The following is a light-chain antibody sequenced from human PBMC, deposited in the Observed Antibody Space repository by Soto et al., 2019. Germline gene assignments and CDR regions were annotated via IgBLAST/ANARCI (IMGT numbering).Light chain of an antibody. CDR1: QSVSNN. CDR3: QQYNNWPRWA. CDR2: GAS. J-gene: IGKJ1*01. V-gene: IGKV3-15*01. Sequence: EIVMTQSPATLSVSPGERATLSCRASQSVSNNLAWYQQKHGQAPRLLFYGASTRATGIPARFSGSGSGTEFTITISSLQSEDFAVYFCQQYNNWPRWAFGQGTKVDIK.